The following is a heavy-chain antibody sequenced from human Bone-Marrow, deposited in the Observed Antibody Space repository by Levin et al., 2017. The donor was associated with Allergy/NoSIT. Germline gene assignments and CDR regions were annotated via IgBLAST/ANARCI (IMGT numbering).Heavy chain of an antibody. J-gene: IGHJ4*02. CDR2: INYSGTT. Sequence: GSLRLSCTVSGGFISDYYWSWIRQPPGKGLEWIGYINYSGTTNYNPSLKGRVTISLDTSKNQFSLKLSSVTAADAAVFYCARFRAVTGTDYWGQGTLVTVSS. V-gene: IGHV4-59*08. CDR3: ARFRAVTGTDY. CDR1: GGFISDYY. D-gene: IGHD6-19*01.